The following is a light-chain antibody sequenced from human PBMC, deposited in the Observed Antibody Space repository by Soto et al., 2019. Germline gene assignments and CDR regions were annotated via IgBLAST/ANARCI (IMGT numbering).Light chain of an antibody. Sequence: EIVLTQSPGTLSLSPGERATLSCRASQSASSSYLAWYQQKPGQAPRLLIYGASSRATGIPARFSGSGSGTDFTLTISRLEPEDFAVYYCHQYGSSPSYTFGQGTKLEIK. CDR1: QSASSSY. CDR3: HQYGSSPSYT. CDR2: GAS. J-gene: IGKJ2*01. V-gene: IGKV3-20*01.